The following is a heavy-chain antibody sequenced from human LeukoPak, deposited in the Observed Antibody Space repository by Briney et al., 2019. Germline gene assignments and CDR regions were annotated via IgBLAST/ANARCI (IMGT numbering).Heavy chain of an antibody. CDR2: IYYTDS. CDR3: ASHSGGYAY. CDR1: GGSISSGDYS. D-gene: IGHD5-12*01. Sequence: SETLSLTCAVSGGSISSGDYSWSWIRQPPGKGLEWIGYIYYTDSYYNPSLKSRVTMSLDTSKNQFSLKLNSVTAADTAVYYCASHSGGYAYWGQGTLVTVSS. J-gene: IGHJ4*02. V-gene: IGHV4-30-4*07.